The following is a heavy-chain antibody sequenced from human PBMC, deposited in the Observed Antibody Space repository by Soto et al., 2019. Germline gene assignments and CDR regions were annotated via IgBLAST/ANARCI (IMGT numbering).Heavy chain of an antibody. V-gene: IGHV3-7*01. D-gene: IGHD4-17*01. Sequence: EVQLVESGGGLVQPGGSLRLSCAASGFTFSSYWMSWVRQAPGKGLEWVANIKQDGSEKYYVDSVKGRFTISRDNAKNSLYLQMNSLRAEDTAVYYCARDSWPTVTAAASWFDPWGQGTLVTVSS. CDR3: ARDSWPTVTAAASWFDP. J-gene: IGHJ5*02. CDR2: IKQDGSEK. CDR1: GFTFSSYW.